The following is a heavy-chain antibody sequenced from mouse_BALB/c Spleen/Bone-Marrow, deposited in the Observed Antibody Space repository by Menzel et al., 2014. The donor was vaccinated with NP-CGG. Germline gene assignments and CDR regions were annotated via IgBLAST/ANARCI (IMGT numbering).Heavy chain of an antibody. Sequence: EVQGVESGGGLVKPGGSLKLSCAASGFTFSSYTMSWVRQTPEKRLEWVASISSGGSYTYYPDSVKGRFTISRDNAKNTLYLQMSSLNSEDTAMYYCTREEVYDSLFDYWGQGTALTVSS. D-gene: IGHD2-12*01. V-gene: IGHV5-6-4*01. J-gene: IGHJ2*01. CDR3: TREEVYDSLFDY. CDR1: GFTFSSYT. CDR2: ISSGGSYT.